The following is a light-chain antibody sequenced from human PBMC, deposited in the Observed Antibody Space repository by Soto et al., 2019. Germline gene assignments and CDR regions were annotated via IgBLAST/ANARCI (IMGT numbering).Light chain of an antibody. Sequence: QSVLTQPPSVSVAPGQRVTLSCTGSSSKIGAGYDVHWYQQLPGTAPKLLIYGNSNRPSGVPDRFSGSKSGTSASLAITGLDAEDEAEYYCQSYDSSLSGVVFGGGTKLTVL. CDR3: QSYDSSLSGVV. V-gene: IGLV1-40*01. CDR1: SSKIGAGYD. J-gene: IGLJ2*01. CDR2: GNS.